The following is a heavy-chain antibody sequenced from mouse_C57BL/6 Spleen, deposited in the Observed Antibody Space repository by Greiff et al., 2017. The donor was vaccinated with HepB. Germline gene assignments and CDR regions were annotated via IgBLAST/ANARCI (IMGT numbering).Heavy chain of an antibody. D-gene: IGHD1-1*01. J-gene: IGHJ2*01. CDR1: GYTFTDYN. CDR2: INPNNGGT. Sequence: EVKLMESGPELVKPGASVKMSCKASGYTFTDYNMHWVKQSHGKSLEWIGYINPNNGGTSYNQKFKGKATLTVNKSSRTAYMELRSLTSEDSAVYYCAREGDYSYFDYWGQGTTLTVSS. CDR3: AREGDYSYFDY. V-gene: IGHV1-22*01.